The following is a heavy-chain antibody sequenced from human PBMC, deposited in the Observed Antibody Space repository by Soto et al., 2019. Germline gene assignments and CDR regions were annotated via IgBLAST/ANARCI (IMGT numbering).Heavy chain of an antibody. CDR3: AAGEASSRNLAPYYLDF. V-gene: IGHV4-59*01. Sequence: SETLSLTCTVSGGSISSYYWSWIRQPPGKGLEWIGYIHYSGTTSFFPSYNPSLRSRVTISEDTSKNQFSLKLLSVTTADTAVYFCAAGEASSRNLAPYYLDFWGQGTLVTVSS. CDR1: GGSISSYY. J-gene: IGHJ4*02. CDR2: IHYSGTT. D-gene: IGHD6-13*01.